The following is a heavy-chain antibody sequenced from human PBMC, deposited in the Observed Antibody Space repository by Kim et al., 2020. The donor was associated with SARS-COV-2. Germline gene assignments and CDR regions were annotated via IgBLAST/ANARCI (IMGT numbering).Heavy chain of an antibody. CDR2: ISGSGGST. V-gene: IGHV3-23*01. J-gene: IGHJ4*02. D-gene: IGHD6-13*01. CDR1: GFTFSSYA. CDR3: AKTISSSWYTYYFDY. Sequence: GGSLRLSCAASGFTFSSYAMSWVRQAPGKGLEWVSAISGSGGSTYYADSVKGRFTISRDNSKNTLYLQMNSLRAEDTAVYYCAKTISSSWYTYYFDYWGQGTLVTVSS.